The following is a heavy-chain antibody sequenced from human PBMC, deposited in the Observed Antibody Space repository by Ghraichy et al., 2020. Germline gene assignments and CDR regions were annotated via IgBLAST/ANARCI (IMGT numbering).Heavy chain of an antibody. CDR2: IYYSGNT. Sequence: SETLSLTCTVSGGSISSYYWSWIRQPQGKGLEWIGYIYYSGNTNYNTSLKSRVTISVDTSKNQFSLKLSSVTAADTAVYYCARELGRSLNWFDPWGQRTLVTVSS. D-gene: IGHD7-27*01. CDR3: ARELGRSLNWFDP. CDR1: GGSISSYY. V-gene: IGHV4-59*01. J-gene: IGHJ5*02.